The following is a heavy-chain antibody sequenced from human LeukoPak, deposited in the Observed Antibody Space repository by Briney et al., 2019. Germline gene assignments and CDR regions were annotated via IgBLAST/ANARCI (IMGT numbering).Heavy chain of an antibody. CDR3: ATEGGPPIERY. CDR1: GFTFRNYV. CDR2: IGGRTDTT. D-gene: IGHD2-15*01. Sequence: GGSLRLSCAASGFTFRNYVIHWVRQAPGKGLGWVSAIGGRTDTTYYADSVKGRFTISRDNSKNTLFLQMNSLRAEDTAVYYCATEGGPPIERYWGQGTLVTVSS. J-gene: IGHJ4*02. V-gene: IGHV3-23*01.